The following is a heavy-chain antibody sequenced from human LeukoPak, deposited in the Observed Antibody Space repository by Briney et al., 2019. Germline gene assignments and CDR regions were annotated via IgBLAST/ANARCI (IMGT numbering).Heavy chain of an antibody. CDR2: ISGSGGST. J-gene: IGHJ6*03. D-gene: IGHD4-23*01. CDR1: GFTFSSYA. Sequence: GGSLRLSCAASGFTFSSYAMSWVRQAPGKGLEWVSAISGSGGSTYYADSVKGRFTISRDNSKNTLYLQMNSLRAEDTAVYYCAKDNSDGGNSRYYYYYMDVWGKGTTVTVSS. V-gene: IGHV3-23*01. CDR3: AKDNSDGGNSRYYYYYMDV.